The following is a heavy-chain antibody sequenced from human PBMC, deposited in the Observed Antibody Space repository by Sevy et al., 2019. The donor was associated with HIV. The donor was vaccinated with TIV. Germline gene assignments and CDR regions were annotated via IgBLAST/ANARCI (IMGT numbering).Heavy chain of an antibody. CDR3: AKDRVWELGDAFDI. D-gene: IGHD1-26*01. V-gene: IGHV3-23*01. CDR2: LSGSGGST. CDR1: GFTFSSYA. Sequence: GGSLRLSCVASGFTFSSYAMNWVRQAPGKGLEWVSGLSGSGGSTKYADSVKGRFTISRYNYKNTLHLQMNSLRAEDTAVYYCAKDRVWELGDAFDIWGQGTMVT. J-gene: IGHJ3*02.